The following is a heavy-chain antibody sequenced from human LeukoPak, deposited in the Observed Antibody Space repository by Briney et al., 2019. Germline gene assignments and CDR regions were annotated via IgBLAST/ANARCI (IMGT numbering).Heavy chain of an antibody. D-gene: IGHD2-15*01. V-gene: IGHV1-18*01. J-gene: IGHJ5*02. Sequence: GASVKVSCKASGYTFTNYGISWVRQAPGQGLEWMAWISTYDHDTNYAQKFRGRVTMTTDTSTSTAYMELRSLASDDTAVYYCVRDYFCSGGTCDDCFDPWGQGTLVTVSS. CDR3: VRDYFCSGGTCDDCFDP. CDR1: GYTFTNYG. CDR2: ISTYDHDT.